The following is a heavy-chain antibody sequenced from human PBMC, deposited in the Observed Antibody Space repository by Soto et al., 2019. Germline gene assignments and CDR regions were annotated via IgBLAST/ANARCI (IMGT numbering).Heavy chain of an antibody. CDR2: IIPIFGTA. V-gene: IGHV1-69*13. CDR3: AQSNHWQALHPYYYYYGMAV. J-gene: IGHJ6*02. Sequence: GASVKVSCKASGGTFSSDAISWVRPAPGQGLECMGGIIPIFGTANYAQKFQGRVTITADESTSTAYMELGTLRSEDTAVYYCAQSNHWQALHPYYYYYGMAVSGQGTTVTVSS. CDR1: GGTFSSDA.